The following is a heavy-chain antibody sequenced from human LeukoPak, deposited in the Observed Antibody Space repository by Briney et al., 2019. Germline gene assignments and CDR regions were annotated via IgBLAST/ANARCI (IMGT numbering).Heavy chain of an antibody. V-gene: IGHV3-33*01. Sequence: GRSLRLSCAASGFTFSSYGMHWVRQAPGKGLEWVAVIWYDGSNKYYADSVKGRFTISRDNSKNTLYLQMNSLRAEDAAVYYCARDPRAVEEIVVVLAGPAGWFDPWGQGTLVTVSS. D-gene: IGHD2-15*01. CDR2: IWYDGSNK. CDR3: ARDPRAVEEIVVVLAGPAGWFDP. J-gene: IGHJ5*02. CDR1: GFTFSSYG.